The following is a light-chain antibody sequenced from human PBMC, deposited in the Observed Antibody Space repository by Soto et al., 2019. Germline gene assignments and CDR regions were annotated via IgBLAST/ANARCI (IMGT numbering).Light chain of an antibody. CDR2: AAS. CDR3: QQSYSLPYT. CDR1: QGISSW. Sequence: DIHMTQSPSSFSASVGDRVTTACRASQGISSWLAWYQQKPGKAPKLLIYAASSLQSGVPSRFSGSGSGTDFTLTISSLQPEDSATYYCQQSYSLPYTFGQGTKVDIK. V-gene: IGKV1-12*01. J-gene: IGKJ2*01.